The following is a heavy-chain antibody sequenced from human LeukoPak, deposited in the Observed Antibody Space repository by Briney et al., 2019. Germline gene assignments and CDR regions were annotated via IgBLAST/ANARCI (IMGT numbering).Heavy chain of an antibody. CDR3: ARSPGILVGATMLFDY. CDR2: FDPEDGET. Sequence: ASVKVSCKVSGDTLTEFAMHWVRQAPGKGLEWMGGFDPEDGETIYAQEFQGRVIMSEDTSTDTAYMELSSLRSEDTAVYYCARSPGILVGATMLFDYWGQGTLVTVSS. D-gene: IGHD1-26*01. CDR1: GDTLTEFA. J-gene: IGHJ4*02. V-gene: IGHV1-24*01.